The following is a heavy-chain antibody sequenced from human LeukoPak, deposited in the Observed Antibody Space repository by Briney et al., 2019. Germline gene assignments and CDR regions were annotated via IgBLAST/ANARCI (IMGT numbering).Heavy chain of an antibody. V-gene: IGHV4-59*01. CDR3: ARGWDGYNYDY. CDR2: IYYSGST. D-gene: IGHD5-24*01. CDR1: GGSFSGYY. J-gene: IGHJ4*02. Sequence: SETLSLTCAVYGGSFSGYYWSWIRQPPGKGLEWIAYIYYSGSTNYNPSLKSRVTISVDTSKNQFSLKLSSVTAADTAVYYCARGWDGYNYDYWGQGTLVTVSS.